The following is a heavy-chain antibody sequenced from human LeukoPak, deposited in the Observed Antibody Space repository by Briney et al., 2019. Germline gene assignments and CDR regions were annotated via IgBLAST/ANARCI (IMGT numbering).Heavy chain of an antibody. CDR1: GFPFQDFW. D-gene: IGHD7-27*01. CDR3: ATYKNWVAGDV. V-gene: IGHV3-7*01. J-gene: IGHJ6*02. CDR2: INKEGNEE. Sequence: GSLRLSFAAPGFPFQDFWMSWGRPAPGKGPGWVANINKEGNEEHFVDSVKGRFTVSRDNAKNSLFLQMNSLRVEDTAVYYCATYKNWVAGDVWGQGTTVSVSS.